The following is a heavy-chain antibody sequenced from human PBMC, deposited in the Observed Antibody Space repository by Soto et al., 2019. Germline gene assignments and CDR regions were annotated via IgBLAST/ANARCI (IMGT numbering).Heavy chain of an antibody. CDR1: GGSISSSSYY. CDR3: ARDLRYGDFESYGMDV. D-gene: IGHD4-17*01. J-gene: IGHJ6*02. V-gene: IGHV4-31*03. Sequence: PSETLSLTCTVSGGSISSSSYYWGWIRQHPGKGLEWIGYIYYSGSTYYNPSLKSRVTISVDTSKNQFSLKLSSVTAADTAVYYCARDLRYGDFESYGMDVWGQGTTVTVSS. CDR2: IYYSGST.